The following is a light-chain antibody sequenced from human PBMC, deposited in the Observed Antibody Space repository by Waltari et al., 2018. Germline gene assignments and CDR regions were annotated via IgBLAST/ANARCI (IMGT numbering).Light chain of an antibody. CDR2: QDS. J-gene: IGLJ2*01. CDR3: QTWDDTIVV. V-gene: IGLV3-1*01. Sequence: SELTQPPSVSVSPGQTARIACSGSKLGDNFACWYQQKPGQSPVLVMFQDSRRPSGSPRGFPGSRSGSTATLTISGTQPMDEADYFCQTWDDTIVVFGGGTRLTVL. CDR1: KLGDNF.